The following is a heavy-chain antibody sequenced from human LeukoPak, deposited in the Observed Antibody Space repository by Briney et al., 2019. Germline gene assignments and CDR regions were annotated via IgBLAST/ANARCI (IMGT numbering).Heavy chain of an antibody. CDR3: ARDSRYYDSSGPVGGYYYYMDV. Sequence: GGSLRLSCAASGFTFSSYGMHWVRQAPGKGLEWVAFIRYDGSNKYYADSVKGRFTISRDNSKNTLYLQMNSLRAEDTAVYYCARDSRYYDSSGPVGGYYYYMDVWGKGTTVIVSS. D-gene: IGHD3-22*01. CDR2: IRYDGSNK. J-gene: IGHJ6*03. CDR1: GFTFSSYG. V-gene: IGHV3-30*02.